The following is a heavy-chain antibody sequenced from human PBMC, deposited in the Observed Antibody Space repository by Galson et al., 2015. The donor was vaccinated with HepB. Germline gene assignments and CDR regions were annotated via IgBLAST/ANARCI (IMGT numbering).Heavy chain of an antibody. Sequence: SLRLSCAASGFTFSHYGMHWVRQAPGKGLEWVAVISYDGSNKHYADSVKGRFTIFRDKSKSTLYLQMNSLRIEDTSVYYCARDRDTAMDRSTGYFDYWGQG. J-gene: IGHJ4*02. V-gene: IGHV3-30*03. D-gene: IGHD5-18*01. CDR1: GFTFSHYG. CDR3: ARDRDTAMDRSTGYFDY. CDR2: ISYDGSNK.